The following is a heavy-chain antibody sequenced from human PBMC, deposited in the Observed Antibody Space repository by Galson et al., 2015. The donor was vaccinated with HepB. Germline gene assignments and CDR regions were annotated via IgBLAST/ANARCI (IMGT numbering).Heavy chain of an antibody. D-gene: IGHD3-16*01. Sequence: QSGAEVKKPGGSLKISCKASGYSLTTHWIGWVRQMPGKGLEWMGIIFPGDSDTRYSPSFQGQVTMSVDKSISTAYLQWSSLKAADTAMYYCARLGGGMTTSLYYYYYRDVWGQGTTVTVSS. CDR2: IFPGDSDT. V-gene: IGHV5-51*03. CDR3: ARLGGGMTTSLYYYYYRDV. CDR1: GYSLTTHW. J-gene: IGHJ6*03.